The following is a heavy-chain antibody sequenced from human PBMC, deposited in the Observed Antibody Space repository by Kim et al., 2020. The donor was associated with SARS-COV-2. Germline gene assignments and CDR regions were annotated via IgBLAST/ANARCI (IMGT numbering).Heavy chain of an antibody. Sequence: GGSLRLSCKTSGFSLSSYGVHWVRQVPGGGLEWVAFLWYDGRTKYYADSVKGRFTISRDSSKDTVFLDMSALRAGDTSIYYCAKSPSGSYASFDYWGRGTLVTVSS. D-gene: IGHD1-26*01. CDR1: GFSLSSYG. V-gene: IGHV3-30*02. CDR3: AKSPSGSYASFDY. J-gene: IGHJ4*02. CDR2: LWYDGRTK.